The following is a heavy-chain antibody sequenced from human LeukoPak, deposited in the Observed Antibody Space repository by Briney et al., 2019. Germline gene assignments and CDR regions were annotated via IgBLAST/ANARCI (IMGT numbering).Heavy chain of an antibody. Sequence: SETLSLTCAVYGGSFSGYYWGWIRQPPGKGLEWIGSIYYSGSTYYNPSLKSRVTISVDTSKNQFSLKLSSVTAADTAVYYCARAAPGDDAFDIWGQGTMVTVSS. J-gene: IGHJ3*02. CDR1: GGSFSGYY. CDR2: IYYSGST. D-gene: IGHD2-21*01. V-gene: IGHV4-39*01. CDR3: ARAAPGDDAFDI.